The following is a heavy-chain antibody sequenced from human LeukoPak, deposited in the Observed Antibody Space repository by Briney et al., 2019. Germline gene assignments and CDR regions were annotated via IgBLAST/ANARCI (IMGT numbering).Heavy chain of an antibody. CDR3: RRDEPGSSWFN. Sequence: GGSLRLSCAASGFTVRDSHMSWIRHAPGKGLELVSAIVGSSTHHADSVKGRFTISRDNFKNTLNLQMNSLRAEDSAIYYCRRDEPGSSWFNWGQGTLVTVSS. CDR2: IVGSST. CDR1: GFTVRDSH. D-gene: IGHD6-19*01. J-gene: IGHJ4*02. V-gene: IGHV3-23*01.